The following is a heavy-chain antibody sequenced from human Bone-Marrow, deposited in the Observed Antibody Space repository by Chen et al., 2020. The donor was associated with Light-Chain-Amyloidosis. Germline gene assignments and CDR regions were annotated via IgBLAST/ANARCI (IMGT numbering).Heavy chain of an antibody. V-gene: IGHV4-39*07. CDR3: ARDGIEGQWLPPDI. J-gene: IGHJ3*02. Sequence: QVQLQESGPRLVKPSQTLTLTCTVSDGSITSGVYYWGWIRQPPGKGLEWIGSIYYSGSTYYNPSLKSRVTISVDTSKNQFSLKLSSVTAADTAVYYCARDGIEGQWLPPDIWGQGTMVTVSS. CDR1: DGSITSGVYY. CDR2: IYYSGST. D-gene: IGHD6-19*01.